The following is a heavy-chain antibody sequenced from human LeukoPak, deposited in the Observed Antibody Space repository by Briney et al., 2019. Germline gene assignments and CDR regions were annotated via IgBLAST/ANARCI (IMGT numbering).Heavy chain of an antibody. CDR3: AKDSDYNSGSFDY. V-gene: IGHV3-23*01. CDR2: ISGSGVST. CDR1: GFTFSNYA. Sequence: GGSLRLSCAASGFTFSNYAVSRVRQAPGKGLEWVSAISGSGVSTFYADSVKGRFTVSRDNSKNTLYLQMNSLRAEDTAVYYCAKDSDYNSGSFDYWGQGTLVTVSS. D-gene: IGHD3-10*01. J-gene: IGHJ4*02.